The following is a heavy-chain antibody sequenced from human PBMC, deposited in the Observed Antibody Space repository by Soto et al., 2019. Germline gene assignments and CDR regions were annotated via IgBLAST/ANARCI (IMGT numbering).Heavy chain of an antibody. D-gene: IGHD4-17*01. CDR1: GGTISCYA. Sequence: GASVTVSCKASGGTISCYAISWVRQAPGQGLEWMGGIIPIFGTADYAQKFQGRVTITADESTSTAYVELSSLRAEDTAVYYCAKGLRREKCYWGQGTLVTVSS. CDR3: AKGLRREKCY. V-gene: IGHV1-69*13. CDR2: IIPIFGTA. J-gene: IGHJ4*02.